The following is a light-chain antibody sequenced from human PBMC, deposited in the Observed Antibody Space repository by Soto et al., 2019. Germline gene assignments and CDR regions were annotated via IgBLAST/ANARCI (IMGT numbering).Light chain of an antibody. CDR3: QQYNTWPPT. CDR2: GAS. J-gene: IGKJ1*01. Sequence: EIVMTQSPDTLSVSPLERHHPSSMASQSVSSNLAWYQQKPGQAPRLLIYGASTRATGIPASVSGSGSGTEFTLSIGSLQSEDFAIYYCQQYNTWPPTFGQGTKV. CDR1: QSVSSN. V-gene: IGKV3-15*01.